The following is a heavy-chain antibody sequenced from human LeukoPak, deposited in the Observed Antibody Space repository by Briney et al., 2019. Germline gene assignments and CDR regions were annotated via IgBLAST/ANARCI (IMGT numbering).Heavy chain of an antibody. CDR1: GFTFTTSG. D-gene: IGHD1/OR15-1a*01. V-gene: IGHV3-30*18. Sequence: GRSLRLSCAASGFTFTTSGIHWVRQAPGKGREWVAAISPDGKIEYYTDSVKGRFTVSRDNSKNMIYLETNRLRGEDSAVYFCAKINNDDDYWGQGALVTVSS. J-gene: IGHJ4*02. CDR3: AKINNDDDY. CDR2: ISPDGKIE.